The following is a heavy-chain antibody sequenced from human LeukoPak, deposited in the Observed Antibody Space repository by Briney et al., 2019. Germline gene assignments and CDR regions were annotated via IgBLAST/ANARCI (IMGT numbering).Heavy chain of an antibody. CDR2: RYDSGST. J-gene: IGHJ4*02. V-gene: IGHV4-39*01. D-gene: IGHD3-16*02. Sequence: PSETLSLTCTVCGGSISSSSYYWGWIRQPPGKGLEWIGSRYDSGSTYYNPSRKSRVTISVDTPKNQFSLKLSSLTAADTAVYYCARRDDYVWGSYRPLLHYFHYWGQGTLFTVSS. CDR3: ARRDDYVWGSYRPLLHYFHY. CDR1: GGSISSSSYY.